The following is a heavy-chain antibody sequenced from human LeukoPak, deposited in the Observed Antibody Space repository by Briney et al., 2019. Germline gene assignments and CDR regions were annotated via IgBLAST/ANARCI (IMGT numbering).Heavy chain of an antibody. Sequence: GGSLRLSCAASGFTVSSNYMSWVRQAPGKGLEWVSVLYSSGSTYYTDSVKGRFTISRDNSKNTLYLQMNSLRAEDTAVYYCARDQPNYYSSARGAFDIWGQGTMVSVSS. CDR2: LYSSGST. J-gene: IGHJ3*02. V-gene: IGHV3-53*01. CDR1: GFTVSSNY. D-gene: IGHD3-10*01. CDR3: ARDQPNYYSSARGAFDI.